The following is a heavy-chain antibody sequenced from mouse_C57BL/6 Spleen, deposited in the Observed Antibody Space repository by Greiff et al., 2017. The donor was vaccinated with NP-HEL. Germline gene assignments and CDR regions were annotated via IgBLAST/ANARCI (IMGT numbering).Heavy chain of an antibody. Sequence: VQLKESGPGLVKPSQSLSLTCSVTGYSITSGYYWNWIRQFPGNKLEWMGYISYDGSNNYNPSLKKRISITRDTSKNQFFLKLNSVTTEDTATYDCARRLLGCCDVWGTGTTVTVSS. J-gene: IGHJ1*03. CDR1: GYSITSGYY. CDR2: ISYDGSN. D-gene: IGHD3-2*02. V-gene: IGHV3-6*01. CDR3: ARRLLGCCDV.